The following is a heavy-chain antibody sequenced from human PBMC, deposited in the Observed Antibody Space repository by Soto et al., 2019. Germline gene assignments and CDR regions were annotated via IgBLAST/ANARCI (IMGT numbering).Heavy chain of an antibody. V-gene: IGHV1-69*01. CDR3: ASSYGVSWYGDF. J-gene: IGHJ4*02. CDR2: TIPVSGTT. Sequence: QVQLVQSGAEVRKPGSSVKVSCHSSGDSFNDYPVTWVRQAPGQGLEWMGGTIPVSGTTNYAQEFQGRVTITADVSTSTVYMELSSLKYEDTALYYCASSYGVSWYGDFWSQGTLVTVSS. CDR1: GDSFNDYP. D-gene: IGHD6-13*01.